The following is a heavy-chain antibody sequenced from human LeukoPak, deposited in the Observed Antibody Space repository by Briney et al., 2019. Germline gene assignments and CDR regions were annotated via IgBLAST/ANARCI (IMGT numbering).Heavy chain of an antibody. CDR1: GFTFSSYG. V-gene: IGHV3-30*02. Sequence: GGSLRLSCAASGFTFSSYGMHWVRQAPGKGLEWVAFIRYDGSNKYYADSVKGRFTISRDNSKNTLYLQMNSLRAEDTAVYYCAKGLAPYCSSTSCPIDYWGQGTLVTVSS. J-gene: IGHJ4*02. D-gene: IGHD2-2*01. CDR2: IRYDGSNK. CDR3: AKGLAPYCSSTSCPIDY.